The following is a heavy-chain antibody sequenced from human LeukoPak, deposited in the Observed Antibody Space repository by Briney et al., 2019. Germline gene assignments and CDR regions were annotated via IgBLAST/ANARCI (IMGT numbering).Heavy chain of an antibody. CDR3: GRIKEYGWGSYLDY. J-gene: IGHJ4*02. D-gene: IGHD3-10*01. Sequence: GASVRLSCTASGYTFTGYYMHWVRQAPGQGLEWMGWINPNSGGTNYAQTFQGRVTMTRDKSISTAYMELSRLRSDDTAVYYCGRIKEYGWGSYLDYWGQGTLVTVSS. V-gene: IGHV1-2*02. CDR2: INPNSGGT. CDR1: GYTFTGYY.